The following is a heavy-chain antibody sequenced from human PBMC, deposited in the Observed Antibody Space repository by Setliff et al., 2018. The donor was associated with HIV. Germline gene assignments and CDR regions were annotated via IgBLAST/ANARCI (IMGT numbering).Heavy chain of an antibody. J-gene: IGHJ4*02. CDR1: GGSISGDF. D-gene: IGHD2-21*02. CDR3: ARQTATGTSATFDS. CDR2: THASGTT. V-gene: IGHV4-4*07. Sequence: TCTVSGGSISGDFWTWIRQPAGEGLEWIGRTHASGTTQCEPSLKNRCSMSIDTSKNQFSLKLSSVTAADTAVYYCARQTATGTSATFDSWGQGSLVTVSS.